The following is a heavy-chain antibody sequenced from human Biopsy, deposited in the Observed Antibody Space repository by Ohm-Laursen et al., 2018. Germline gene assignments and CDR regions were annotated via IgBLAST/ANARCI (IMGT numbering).Heavy chain of an antibody. CDR2: ISHDASSE. V-gene: IGHV3-30*18. Sequence: SLRLSCAASGFTFSSYAMHWVRQAPGKGLEWVALISHDASSESYADSVRGRFTISRDNSKNTLYLQMNSLRAEDTAVYYCSKEDYSFDDTDYYNWFDPWGQGTLVTVSS. J-gene: IGHJ5*02. CDR3: SKEDYSFDDTDYYNWFDP. D-gene: IGHD3-10*01. CDR1: GFTFSSYA.